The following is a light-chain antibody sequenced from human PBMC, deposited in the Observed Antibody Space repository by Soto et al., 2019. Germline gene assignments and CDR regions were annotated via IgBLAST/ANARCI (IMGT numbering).Light chain of an antibody. V-gene: IGLV2-14*01. CDR3: SSYTSSGTYV. CDR2: EVS. CDR1: SSDVGVYNY. J-gene: IGLJ1*01. Sequence: QSALTQPASVSGSXGXSXXISCTGTSSDVGVYNYVSWYQQHPGKAPKLMIYEVSDRPSGVSNRFSGSKSGNTASLTISGLQAEDEADYYCSSYTSSGTYVFGTGTKLTVL.